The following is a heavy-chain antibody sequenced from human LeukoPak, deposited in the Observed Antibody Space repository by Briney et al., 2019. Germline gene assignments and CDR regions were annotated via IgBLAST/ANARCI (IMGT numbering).Heavy chain of an antibody. Sequence: GGSLRLSCAASGFTFSSYSMNWVRQAPGKGLEWVSSISSSSSYIYYADSVKGRFTISRDNAKNSLYLQMNSLRAEDTAVYYCARDSRDSNYYDSSGYLGYWGQGTLVTVSS. V-gene: IGHV3-21*01. CDR1: GFTFSSYS. J-gene: IGHJ4*02. CDR2: ISSSSSYI. D-gene: IGHD3-22*01. CDR3: ARDSRDSNYYDSSGYLGY.